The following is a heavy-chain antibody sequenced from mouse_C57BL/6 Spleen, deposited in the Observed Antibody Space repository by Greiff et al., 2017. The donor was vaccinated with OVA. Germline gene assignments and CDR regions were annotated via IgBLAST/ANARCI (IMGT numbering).Heavy chain of an antibody. D-gene: IGHD1-1*01. Sequence: VQLQQSGAELVKPGASVKISCKASGYAFSSYWMNWVKQRPGKGLEWIGQIYPGDGDTNYNGKFKGKATLTADKSSSTAYMQLSSLTSEDSAVYFGARSGTTVVAKDYWGQGTTLTVSS. CDR1: GYAFSSYW. CDR3: ARSGTTVVAKDY. J-gene: IGHJ2*01. V-gene: IGHV1-80*01. CDR2: IYPGDGDT.